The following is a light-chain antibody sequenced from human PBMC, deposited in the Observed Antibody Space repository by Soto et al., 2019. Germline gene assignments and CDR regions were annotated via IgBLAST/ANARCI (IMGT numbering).Light chain of an antibody. CDR2: DTL. CDR3: FLSHGGVGV. Sequence: QAVVTQEHSLNVSPGGTVTLTCASSTGAVTSGHCPDWFQQKPGHAPRTLIYDTLNKLSWTPARFSGSLLGGKAALTLSGAQPEDEAEYYCFLSHGGVGVFGGETKRTVL. J-gene: IGLJ2*01. CDR1: TGAVTSGHC. V-gene: IGLV7-46*01.